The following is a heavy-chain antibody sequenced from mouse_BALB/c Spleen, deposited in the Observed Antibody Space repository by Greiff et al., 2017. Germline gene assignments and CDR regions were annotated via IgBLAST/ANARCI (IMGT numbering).Heavy chain of an antibody. CDR3: ATTVVAASYWDFDV. D-gene: IGHD1-1*01. CDR1: GYSFTGYT. V-gene: IGHV1-18*01. J-gene: IGHJ1*01. Sequence: EVKLMESGPELVKPGASMKISCKASGYSFTGYTMNWVKQSHGKNLEWIGLINPYNGGTSYTQKFKGKATLTVDKSSSTAYMKLLSLTSEDSAVYYGATTVVAASYWDFDVWGAGTTVTVSS. CDR2: INPYNGGT.